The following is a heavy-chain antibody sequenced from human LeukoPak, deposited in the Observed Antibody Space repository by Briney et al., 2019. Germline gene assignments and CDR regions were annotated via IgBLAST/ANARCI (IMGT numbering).Heavy chain of an antibody. J-gene: IGHJ4*02. D-gene: IGHD3-9*01. V-gene: IGHV3-66*01. Sequence: GGSLRLSCAASGFTFSSYTMNWVRQAPGKGLEWVSVIYSGGSTHYADSVKGRFTISRDNSKNTLYLQMNSLRAEDTAVYYCARDRLHYDSLTGYPADWGQGTLVTVSS. CDR1: GFTFSSYT. CDR3: ARDRLHYDSLTGYPAD. CDR2: IYSGGST.